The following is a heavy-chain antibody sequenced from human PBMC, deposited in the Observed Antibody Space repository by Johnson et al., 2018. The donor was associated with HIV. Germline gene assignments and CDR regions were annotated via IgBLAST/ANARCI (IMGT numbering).Heavy chain of an antibody. D-gene: IGHD3-10*01. CDR3: ASPDYERYYGAFDI. V-gene: IGHV3-66*01. CDR1: GFTVSSNY. Sequence: VQLVESGGGLVQSGGSLRLSCAASGFTVSSNYMSWVRQAPGKGLEWVSVIYSGGRTYYADSVKGRFTISRDNSKNTLYLQMNSLRAEETAVYYCASPDYERYYGAFDIWGQGTMVTVSS. J-gene: IGHJ3*02. CDR2: IYSGGRT.